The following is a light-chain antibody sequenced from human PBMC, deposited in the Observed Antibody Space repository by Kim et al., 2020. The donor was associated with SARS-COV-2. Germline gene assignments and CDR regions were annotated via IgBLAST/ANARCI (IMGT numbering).Light chain of an antibody. Sequence: TISATVSSSPNGGSNYVSWYQQRPGTAPKLLIYRNNHRPSGVPNRFSGSKSGTSASLAISGLRSEDEADYYCAAWNDSLSGVVFGRGTQLTVL. CDR3: AAWNDSLSGVV. V-gene: IGLV1-47*01. CDR2: RNN. J-gene: IGLJ2*01. CDR1: SSPNGGSNY.